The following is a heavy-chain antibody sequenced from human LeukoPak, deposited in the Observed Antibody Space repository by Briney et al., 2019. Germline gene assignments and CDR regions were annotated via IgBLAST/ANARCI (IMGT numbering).Heavy chain of an antibody. CDR2: ISYDGSNK. J-gene: IGHJ3*02. V-gene: IGHV3-30-3*01. CDR3: ARERGNSGSWRGTVAFDI. D-gene: IGHD1-26*01. CDR1: GFTFSSYA. Sequence: GGSLRLSCAASGFTFSSYAMHWVRQAPGKGLEWVAVISYDGSNKYYADSVKGRFTISRDNSKNTLYLQMNSLRAEDTAVYYCARERGNSGSWRGTVAFDIWGQGTMVTVSS.